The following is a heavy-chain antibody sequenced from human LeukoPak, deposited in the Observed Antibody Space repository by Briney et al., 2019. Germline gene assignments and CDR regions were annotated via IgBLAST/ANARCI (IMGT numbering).Heavy chain of an antibody. CDR3: ARGRYSGSKVDY. D-gene: IGHD1-26*01. Sequence: GGSLRLSCAASGFTFSSYWMHWVRQAPGKGLVWVSRINSDGSTTTYADSVKGRFTISRDNGKNTLYLQMNSLRAEDTAVYYCARGRYSGSKVDYWDQGTLVTVSS. CDR2: INSDGSTT. J-gene: IGHJ4*02. CDR1: GFTFSSYW. V-gene: IGHV3-74*01.